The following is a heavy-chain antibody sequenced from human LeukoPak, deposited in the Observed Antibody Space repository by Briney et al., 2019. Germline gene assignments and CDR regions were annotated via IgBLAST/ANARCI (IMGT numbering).Heavy chain of an antibody. Sequence: GGSLRLSCAASGFTFSSYSMNWVRQAPGKGLEWVSAISGSGGSTYYADSVKGRFTISRDNSKNTLYLQMNSLRAEDTAVYYCAKDWATITAHYFDYWGQGTLVTVSS. CDR2: ISGSGGST. J-gene: IGHJ4*02. V-gene: IGHV3-23*01. CDR1: GFTFSSYS. CDR3: AKDWATITAHYFDY. D-gene: IGHD5-24*01.